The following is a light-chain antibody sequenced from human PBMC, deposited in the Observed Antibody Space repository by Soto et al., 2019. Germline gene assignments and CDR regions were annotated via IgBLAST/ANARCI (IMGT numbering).Light chain of an antibody. CDR3: ASWDDSLNAVV. V-gene: IGLV1-44*01. CDR2: GNS. CDR1: RSNIGTNT. Sequence: QSVLTQPPSASGTPGQRVTISCSGSRSNIGTNTVNWYQQLPGAAPNLLIYGNSQRPSGVPDRFSGSKSGTSASLAISGLQAEVEAVYYCASWDDSLNAVVFGGGTKLTVL. J-gene: IGLJ2*01.